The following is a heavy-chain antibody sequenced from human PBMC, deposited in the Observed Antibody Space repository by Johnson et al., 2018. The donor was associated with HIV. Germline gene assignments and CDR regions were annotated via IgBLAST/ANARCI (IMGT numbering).Heavy chain of an antibody. Sequence: QVQLVESGGGLVKPGGSLRLSCAASGFSFSDYYMNWIRQAPGKGLEWVSYISSSGSIIYYADFVKGRFTISRDNAKKSLYLQMNSLRAEDTAVYFCARGCRDGYTCDAFDVWGQGTRVTVSS. D-gene: IGHD5-24*01. CDR2: ISSSGSII. CDR3: ARGCRDGYTCDAFDV. J-gene: IGHJ3*01. CDR1: GFSFSDYY. V-gene: IGHV3-11*04.